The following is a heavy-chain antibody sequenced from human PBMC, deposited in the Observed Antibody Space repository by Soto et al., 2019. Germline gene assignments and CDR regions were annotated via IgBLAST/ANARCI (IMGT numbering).Heavy chain of an antibody. CDR1: GFTLSSYW. J-gene: IGHJ6*02. CDR3: SRELPTAIRGGYYYSYGMDV. Sequence: GGSLRLSCAASGFTLSSYWMHWVRQAPGKGLVWVSRIHTDGSSKSYADSVKGRFTISRDSAKNTLYLQMSSLRAEDTAVYYCSRELPTAIRGGYYYSYGMDVWGQGTTVTVSS. D-gene: IGHD2-2*02. V-gene: IGHV3-74*01. CDR2: IHTDGSSK.